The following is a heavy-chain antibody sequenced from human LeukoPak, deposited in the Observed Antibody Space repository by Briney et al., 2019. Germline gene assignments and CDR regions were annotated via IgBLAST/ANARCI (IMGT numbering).Heavy chain of an antibody. CDR2: ISYDGSNK. V-gene: IGHV3-30-3*01. D-gene: IGHD6-13*01. J-gene: IGHJ4*02. CDR1: GCTFSSYA. Sequence: GGSLRLSCAASGCTFSSYAMHWVRQAPGKGLEWVAVISYDGSNKYYADSVKGRFTISRDNSKNTLYLQMNSLRAEDTAVYYCARGIAAAWYYFDYWGQGTLVTVSS. CDR3: ARGIAAAWYYFDY.